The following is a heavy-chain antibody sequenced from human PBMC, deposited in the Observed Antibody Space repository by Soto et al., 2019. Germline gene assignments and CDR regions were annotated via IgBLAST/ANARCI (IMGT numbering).Heavy chain of an antibody. CDR2: ISYDGITK. V-gene: IGHV3-30*18. CDR1: GYSFSNYG. CDR3: AKDMTRFLAWPHYFRGLDG. J-gene: IGHJ6*02. D-gene: IGHD3-3*01. Sequence: QAQLVESGGGVVQPGRSLRLSCEASGYSFSNYGMHWVRQAPGKGLEWVAAISYDGITKYYSDSLKGRFTISKDNSKNTLYLEMNSLRPEDTAVYYCAKDMTRFLAWPHYFRGLDGWGQGTTVTVSS.